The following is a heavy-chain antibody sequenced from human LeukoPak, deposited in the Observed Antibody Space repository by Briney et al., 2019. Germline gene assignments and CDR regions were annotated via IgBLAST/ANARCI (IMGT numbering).Heavy chain of an antibody. CDR3: ARADRGDRYYFDY. V-gene: IGHV3-72*01. D-gene: IGHD3-16*01. Sequence: GGSLRLSCAASGFTFSDYYMDWVRQAPGKGLEWVGRTRNKANSYTTEYAASVKGRFTISRDDSKNSLYLQMNSLKTEDTAVYYCARADRGDRYYFDYWGQGILVTVSS. J-gene: IGHJ4*02. CDR1: GFTFSDYY. CDR2: TRNKANSYTT.